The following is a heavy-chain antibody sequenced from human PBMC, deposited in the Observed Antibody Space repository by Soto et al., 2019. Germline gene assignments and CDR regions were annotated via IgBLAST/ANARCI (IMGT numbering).Heavy chain of an antibody. CDR1: GGSISSADYY. Sequence: PSETLSLTCTVSGGSISSADYYWSWIRQPPGKGLEWIWYIYYSGSTYYNPSLKSRVTTSVDTSKNQFSLKLSSVTAADTAVFYCGTVYGTYYDPLTGLWGGHFHLWGQGTQVTAPQ. J-gene: IGHJ4*02. CDR2: IYYSGST. D-gene: IGHD3-9*01. V-gene: IGHV4-30-4*01. CDR3: GTVYGTYYDPLTGLWGGHFHL.